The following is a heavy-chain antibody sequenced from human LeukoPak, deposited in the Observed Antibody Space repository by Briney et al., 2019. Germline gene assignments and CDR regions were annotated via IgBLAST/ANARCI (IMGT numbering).Heavy chain of an antibody. Sequence: PSETLSLTCAVSGGSISSGGYSWSWIRQPPGKGLEWIGYIYHSGSTYYNPSLKSRVTISVDRSKNQFSLKLSSVTAADTAVYYCAREILTSGRAFDIWGQGTMVTVSS. J-gene: IGHJ3*02. CDR2: IYHSGST. CDR3: AREILTSGRAFDI. D-gene: IGHD3-9*01. V-gene: IGHV4-30-2*01. CDR1: GGSISSGGYS.